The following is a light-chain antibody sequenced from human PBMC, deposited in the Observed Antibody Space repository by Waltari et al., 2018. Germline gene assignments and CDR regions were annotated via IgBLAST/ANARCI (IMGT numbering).Light chain of an antibody. CDR3: GTWDSSLSAYV. Sequence: QSVLTQPPSVSAAPGQKVTISCSGSSSNIGNNYVPWYQQLPGTAPKLLIYDNNKRPSGIPDRFSGSKSGTSATLGITGLQTGDEADYYCGTWDSSLSAYVFGTGTKVTVL. CDR1: SSNIGNNY. J-gene: IGLJ1*01. V-gene: IGLV1-51*01. CDR2: DNN.